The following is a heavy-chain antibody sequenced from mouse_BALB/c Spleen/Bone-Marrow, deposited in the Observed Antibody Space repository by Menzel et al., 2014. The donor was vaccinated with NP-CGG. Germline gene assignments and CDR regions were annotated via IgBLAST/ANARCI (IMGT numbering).Heavy chain of an antibody. J-gene: IGHJ2*01. CDR1: GFTFSSYA. V-gene: IGHV5-9-3*01. CDR2: ISNTGNYT. CDR3: ARQGDGYYDY. Sequence: EVKLVEFGGGLVKPGGSLKLSCAASGFTFSSYAMSWVRQTPEKRLEWVATISNTGNYTYYPDSVKGRFTISRDNAKNTLYLQMSSLRSEDTALYYCARQGDGYYDYWGQGTTLTVSS. D-gene: IGHD2-3*01.